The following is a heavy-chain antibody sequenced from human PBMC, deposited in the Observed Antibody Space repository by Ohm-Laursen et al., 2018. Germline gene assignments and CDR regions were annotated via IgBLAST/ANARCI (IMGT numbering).Heavy chain of an antibody. CDR3: ANERIIVVRGVRTHLLGGAFES. CDR2: ISGNTGDT. J-gene: IGHJ4*02. D-gene: IGHD3-10*01. V-gene: IGHV3-23*01. CDR1: GFSFSNYA. Sequence: SLRLSCSASGFSFSNYAMNWVRQAPGKGPEWVSVISGNTGDTYYADSVRGRFTISRDNSKNTLYLQMNSLRAEDTAVYYCANERIIVVRGVRTHLLGGAFESWGQGTLVTVSS.